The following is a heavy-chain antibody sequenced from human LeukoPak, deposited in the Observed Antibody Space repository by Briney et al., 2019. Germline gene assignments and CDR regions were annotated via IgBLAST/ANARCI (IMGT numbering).Heavy chain of an antibody. CDR3: AKDQAPQDIVVVPAY. V-gene: IGHV3-30*02. CDR1: GFTFSSYG. CDR2: IRYDGSNK. D-gene: IGHD2-2*01. Sequence: GGSLRLSCAAAGFTFSSYGMHWVRQAPGKGLEWVAVIRYDGSNKYYADSVKGRFTISRDNSKNTLYLQMNSLRAEDTAVYYCAKDQAPQDIVVVPAYWGQGTLVTVSS. J-gene: IGHJ4*02.